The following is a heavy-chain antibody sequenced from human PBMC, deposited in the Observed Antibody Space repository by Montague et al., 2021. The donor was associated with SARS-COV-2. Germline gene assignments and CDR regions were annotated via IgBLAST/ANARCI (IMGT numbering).Heavy chain of an antibody. V-gene: IGHV3-21*01. J-gene: IGHJ4*02. CDR2: ISSSSSYI. CDR3: ARDDFRIAAAVFDY. Sequence: SRRLSCAASGFPFSSYSMNWFRQAPGKGLEWVSSISSSSSYIYYADSVKGRFTISRDNAKNSLYLRMNSLRAEDTAVYYCARDDFRIAAAVFDYWAREPWSPSPQ. D-gene: IGHD6-13*01. CDR1: GFPFSSYS.